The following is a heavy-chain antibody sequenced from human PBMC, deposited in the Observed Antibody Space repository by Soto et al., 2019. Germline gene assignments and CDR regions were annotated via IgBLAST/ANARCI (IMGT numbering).Heavy chain of an antibody. D-gene: IGHD1-26*01. CDR1: GYSFTRQW. CDR3: ARHGSTGSSSNWFDP. CDR2: FDPSDSYT. Sequence: PGESLKISCKGSGYSFTRQWISWVRQMPAKGLEWMVRFDPSDSYTNYSPSFQGHVTISADRSISTAYLQWSSLKASDTAMYYCARHGSTGSSSNWFDPWGQGTLVTVSS. V-gene: IGHV5-10-1*01. J-gene: IGHJ5*02.